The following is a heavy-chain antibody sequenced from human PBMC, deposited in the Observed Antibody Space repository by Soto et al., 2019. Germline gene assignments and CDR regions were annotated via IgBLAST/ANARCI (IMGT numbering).Heavy chain of an antibody. CDR2: ISHSGRV. CDR3: STRAYDTNGYYRFDP. J-gene: IGHJ5*01. V-gene: IGHV4-34*01. Sequence: WTWIRQSPGKGLEWIGDISHSGRVNYSPSLKSRVTISLDTSKNQFSLTLSAVTAADTAMYYCSTRAYDTNGYYRFDPWGQGTLVTVSS. D-gene: IGHD3-22*01.